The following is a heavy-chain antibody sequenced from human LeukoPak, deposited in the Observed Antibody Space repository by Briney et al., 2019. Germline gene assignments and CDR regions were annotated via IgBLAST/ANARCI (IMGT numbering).Heavy chain of an antibody. CDR2: IGYSGST. V-gene: IGHV4-59*08. CDR3: ARSKAHSGYFDY. CDR1: GASISSYF. J-gene: IGHJ4*02. Sequence: PSETLSLTYAVSGASISSYFWSWIRQPPGKGLEYIGYIGYSGSTNYNPSLKSRVTISVDTSKNQFSLKLTSVTAADTAVYHCARSKAHSGYFDYWGQGTLVTVSS. D-gene: IGHD6-19*01.